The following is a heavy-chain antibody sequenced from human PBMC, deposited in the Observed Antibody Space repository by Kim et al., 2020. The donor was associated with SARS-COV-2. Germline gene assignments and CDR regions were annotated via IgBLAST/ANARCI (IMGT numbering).Heavy chain of an antibody. CDR2: ISYGGSNK. CDR3: AKVRRGYCSSTSCYRYYYYFYGLDV. D-gene: IGHD2-2*01. Sequence: GGSLRLSCAASGFTFSSYGMHWVRQAPGKGLEWVAVISYGGSNKYYADSVKGRFTISRDNSKNTLYLQMNSLRAEDTAVYYCAKVRRGYCSSTSCYRYYYYFYGLDVWGQGTTVTVSS. CDR1: GFTFSSYG. V-gene: IGHV3-30*18. J-gene: IGHJ6*02.